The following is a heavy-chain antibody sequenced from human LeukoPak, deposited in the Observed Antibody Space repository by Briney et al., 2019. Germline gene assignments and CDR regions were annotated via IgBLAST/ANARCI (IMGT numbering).Heavy chain of an antibody. D-gene: IGHD1-26*01. CDR2: IYYSAST. CDR3: ARGVGAFDY. V-gene: IGHV4-30-4*01. CDR1: GGSISSGDNY. Sequence: PSETLSPTCTVSGGSISSGDNYWSWIRQPPGKGLEWIGYIYYSASTYYNPSLKSRITISVDTSKNQFSLKLSSVTAADTAVYYCARGVGAFDYWGQGTLVTVSS. J-gene: IGHJ4*02.